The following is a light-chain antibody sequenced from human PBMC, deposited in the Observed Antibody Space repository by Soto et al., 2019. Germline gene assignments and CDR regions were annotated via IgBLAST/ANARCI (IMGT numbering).Light chain of an antibody. CDR2: EVS. CDR3: NSFTTSTTPYV. J-gene: IGLJ1*01. V-gene: IGLV2-14*03. Sequence: QSALTQPASVSGSPGQSITISCTGTSSDIGDYNSVSWYQQHTGKAPKLIIYEVSHRPSGVSNRFSGSKSGNTASLTISGLQADDEADYYCNSFTTSTTPYVFGTGTKLTVL. CDR1: SSDIGDYNS.